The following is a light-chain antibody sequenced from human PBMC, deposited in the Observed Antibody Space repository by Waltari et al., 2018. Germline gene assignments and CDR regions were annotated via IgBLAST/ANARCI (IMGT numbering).Light chain of an antibody. J-gene: IGLJ1*01. CDR3: GSYSGTTTYV. CDR1: GSDVGGYNY. CDR2: DVS. V-gene: IGLV2-14*03. Sequence: QSALAQPASVSGSPGQSVTISCTGTGSDVGGYNYVSWYQQHPGKVPKIIIYDVSVRPSGISSRFSGSKSGNTASLTISGLHAEDEADYYCGSYSGTTTYVFGTGTYVTVL.